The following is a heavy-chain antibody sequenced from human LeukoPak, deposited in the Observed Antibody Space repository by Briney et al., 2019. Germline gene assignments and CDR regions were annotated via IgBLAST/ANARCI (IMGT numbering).Heavy chain of an antibody. CDR3: AKDSSGWSRGQFDY. CDR2: IRYDGSNK. V-gene: IGHV3-30*02. J-gene: IGHJ4*02. D-gene: IGHD6-19*01. CDR1: GFTFSSYG. Sequence: PGGSLRLSCAAPGFTFSSYGMHWVCQAPGKGLERVAFIRYDGSNKYYADSVKGRFTISRDNSKDTLYLQMNSLRAEDTAVYYCAKDSSGWSRGQFDYWGQGTLVTVSS.